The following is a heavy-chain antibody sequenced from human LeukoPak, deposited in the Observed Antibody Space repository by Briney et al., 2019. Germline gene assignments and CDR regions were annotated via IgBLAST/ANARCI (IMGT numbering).Heavy chain of an antibody. CDR1: GYTFISYY. V-gene: IGHV1-46*03. D-gene: IGHD6-19*01. Sequence: ASVKVSCKASGYTFISYYMHWVRQAPGQGLEWMGIINPSGGSTSYAQKFQGRVTMTRDTSTSTVYMELSSLRSEDTAVYYCAFSSGWYAIDYWGQGTLVTVSS. CDR3: AFSSGWYAIDY. J-gene: IGHJ4*02. CDR2: INPSGGST.